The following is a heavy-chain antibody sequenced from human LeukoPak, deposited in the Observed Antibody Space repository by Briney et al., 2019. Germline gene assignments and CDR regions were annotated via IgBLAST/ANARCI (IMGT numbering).Heavy chain of an antibody. Sequence: SETLSLTCAVSIYSISISSGFYWDWIRQPPGKGLEWIGTISHIGNTYYNPSLKSRVTISVDTSENQFSLRLRSVTAADTAMYYCARRKGGSDYIEFWGQGTLVTVSS. CDR1: IYSISISSGFY. D-gene: IGHD6-19*01. CDR3: ARRKGGSDYIEF. CDR2: ISHIGNT. V-gene: IGHV4-38-2*01. J-gene: IGHJ4*02.